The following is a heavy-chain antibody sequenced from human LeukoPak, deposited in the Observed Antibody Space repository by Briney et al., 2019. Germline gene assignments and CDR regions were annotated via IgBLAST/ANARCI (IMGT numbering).Heavy chain of an antibody. CDR3: AKDSRYYDFWSGYSFDAFDI. D-gene: IGHD3-3*01. Sequence: GGSLRLSCAASGFTFSSYGMHWVRQAPGKGLEWVAFIRYDGSNKYYADSVKGRFTISRDNSKNTLYLQMNSLRAEDTAVYYCAKDSRYYDFWSGYSFDAFDIWGQGTVVTVSS. CDR2: IRYDGSNK. J-gene: IGHJ3*02. CDR1: GFTFSSYG. V-gene: IGHV3-30*02.